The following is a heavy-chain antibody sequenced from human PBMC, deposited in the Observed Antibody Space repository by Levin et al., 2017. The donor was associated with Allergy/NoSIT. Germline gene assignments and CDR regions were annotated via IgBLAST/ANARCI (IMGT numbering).Heavy chain of an antibody. Sequence: GGSLRLSCAASGFTFSSYAMSWVRQAPGKGLEWVSAISGSGGSTYYADSVKGRFTISRDNSKNTLYLQMNSLRAEDTAVYYCAKTRSSSVNYYYGMDVWGQGTTVTVSS. J-gene: IGHJ6*02. V-gene: IGHV3-23*01. CDR2: ISGSGGST. CDR1: GFTFSSYA. D-gene: IGHD6-6*01. CDR3: AKTRSSSVNYYYGMDV.